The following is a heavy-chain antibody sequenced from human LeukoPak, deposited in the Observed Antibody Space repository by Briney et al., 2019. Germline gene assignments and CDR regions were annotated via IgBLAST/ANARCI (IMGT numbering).Heavy chain of an antibody. D-gene: IGHD1-26*01. Sequence: KASETLSLTCTVSGGSISSYYWSWIRQPPGGGLEWIGYVYYISNTNYNPSLKSRVTMSVNPSENQFSLKLNSVTAADAAMYYCARTQSQSGSYRYYFGYWGQGTLVTVSS. J-gene: IGHJ4*02. CDR3: ARTQSQSGSYRYYFGY. CDR1: GGSISSYY. V-gene: IGHV4-59*01. CDR2: VYYISNT.